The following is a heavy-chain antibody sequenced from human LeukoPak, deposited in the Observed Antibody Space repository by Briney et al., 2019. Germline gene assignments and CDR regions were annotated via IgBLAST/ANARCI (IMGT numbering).Heavy chain of an antibody. V-gene: IGHV4-39*01. J-gene: IGHJ5*02. CDR2: IYYSGST. CDR3: VRHVVVVVTAAIPSGNWFDP. D-gene: IGHD2-2*01. CDR1: GASISSRSYS. Sequence: PSETLSLTCTVSGASISSRSYSWGWIRQPPGKGLEWIGTIYYSGSTYYNPSLKSRITLSVDTSKNHFSLKLSSVTAADTAVYYCVRHVVVVVTAAIPSGNWFDPWGQGTLVTVSS.